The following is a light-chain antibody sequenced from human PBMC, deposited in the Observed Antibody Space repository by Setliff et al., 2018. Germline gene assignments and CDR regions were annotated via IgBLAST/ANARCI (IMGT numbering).Light chain of an antibody. CDR2: DVS. Sequence: QSVLAQPASVSGSPGQSITISCTGTSSDVGVHNYVSWYQQHPAKAPKLMIYDVSNRPSGVSNRFSGSKSGNTASLTTSGLQAEDEADYYCCSYAGSYTFFYVCGTGTKVTVL. J-gene: IGLJ1*01. V-gene: IGLV2-23*02. CDR3: CSYAGSYTFFYV. CDR1: SSDVGVHNY.